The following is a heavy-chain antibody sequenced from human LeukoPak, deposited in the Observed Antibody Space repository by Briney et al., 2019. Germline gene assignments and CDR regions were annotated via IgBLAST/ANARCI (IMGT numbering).Heavy chain of an antibody. CDR3: ARDQGFGVVIFDS. D-gene: IGHD3-3*01. J-gene: IGHJ4*02. CDR2: IIPMVGIT. Sequence: SVKVSCKASGGTFSSYAISWVRQAPGQGLEWMGRIIPMVGITNYAQKFQGRVTITADTSTSIAYMEVNSLRSEDTAVYYCARDQGFGVVIFDSWGQGTLVTVSS. V-gene: IGHV1-69*04. CDR1: GGTFSSYA.